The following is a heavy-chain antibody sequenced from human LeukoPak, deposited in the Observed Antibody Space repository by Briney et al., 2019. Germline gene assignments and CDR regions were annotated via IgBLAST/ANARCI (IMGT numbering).Heavy chain of an antibody. J-gene: IGHJ6*03. CDR1: GYTFTSYG. CDR2: ISAYNGNT. D-gene: IGHD2-15*01. V-gene: IGHV1-18*01. CDR3: ARETIEGWLNYYYYYMDV. Sequence: GASVKVSCKASGYTFTSYGISWVRQAPGQGLEWMGWISAYNGNTNYAQKFQGRVTMTRDTSISTAYMELSRLRSDDTAVHYCARETIEGWLNYYYYYMDVWGKGTTVTVSS.